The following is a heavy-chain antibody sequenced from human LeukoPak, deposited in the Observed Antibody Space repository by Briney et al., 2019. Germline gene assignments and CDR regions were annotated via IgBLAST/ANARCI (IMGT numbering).Heavy chain of an antibody. V-gene: IGHV4-59*01. J-gene: IGHJ5*02. CDR3: AVTTYGGNSFGWFDP. CDR1: GGSISSYY. D-gene: IGHD4-23*01. CDR2: IYYSGST. Sequence: SETLSLTCTVSGGSISSYYWSWIRQPPGKGLEWIGYIYYSGSTNYNPSLKSRVTISVDTSKNQFSLKLSSVTAADTAVYYCAVTTYGGNSFGWFDPWGQGTLVTVSS.